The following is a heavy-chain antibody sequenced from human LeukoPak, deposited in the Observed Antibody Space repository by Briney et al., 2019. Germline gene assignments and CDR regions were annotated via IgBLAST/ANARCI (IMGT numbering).Heavy chain of an antibody. CDR3: AKDIEYQLLPNWFDP. D-gene: IGHD2-2*01. V-gene: IGHV3-23*01. Sequence: GGSLRLSCAASGFTFSDYYMSWIRQAPGKGLEWVSAISGSGGSTYYADSVKGRFTISRDNSKNTLYLQMNSLRAEDTAVYYCAKDIEYQLLPNWFDPWGQGTLVTVSS. CDR1: GFTFSDYY. J-gene: IGHJ5*02. CDR2: ISGSGGST.